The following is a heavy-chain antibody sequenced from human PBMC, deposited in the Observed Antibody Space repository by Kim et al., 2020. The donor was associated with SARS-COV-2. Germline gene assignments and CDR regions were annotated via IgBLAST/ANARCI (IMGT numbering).Heavy chain of an antibody. Sequence: ADTVEGRFTISRDISKNTLHLQMNSLRPEDTAVYYCAKLQGPIIHRWFFQYWGQGALVTVSS. CDR3: AKLQGPIIHRWFFQY. D-gene: IGHD5-18*01. J-gene: IGHJ4*02. V-gene: IGHV3-23*01.